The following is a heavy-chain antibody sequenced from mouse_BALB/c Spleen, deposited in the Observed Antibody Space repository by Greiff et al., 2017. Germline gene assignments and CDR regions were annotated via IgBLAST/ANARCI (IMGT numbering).Heavy chain of an antibody. CDR3: ARSYNYAMDY. CDR1: GFTFSSFG. Sequence: VQLQQSGGGLVQPGGSRKLSCAASGFTFSSFGMHWVRQAPEKGLEWVAYISSGSSTIYYADTVKGRFTISRDNPKNTLFLQMTSLRSEDTAMYYCARSYNYAMDYWGQGTSVTVSS. J-gene: IGHJ4*01. CDR2: ISSGSSTI. V-gene: IGHV5-17*02.